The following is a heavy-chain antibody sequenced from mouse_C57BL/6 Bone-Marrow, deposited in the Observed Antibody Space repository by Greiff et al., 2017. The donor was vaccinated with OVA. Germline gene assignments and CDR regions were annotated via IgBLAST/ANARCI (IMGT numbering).Heavy chain of an antibody. CDR1: GFTFSSYA. CDR2: ISDGGSYT. J-gene: IGHJ2*01. D-gene: IGHD2-3*01. CDR3: ARDGLRDGYLFDY. V-gene: IGHV5-4*01. Sequence: EVKVEESGGGLVKPGGSLKLSCAASGFTFSSYAMSWVRQTPEKRLEWVATISDGGSYTYYPDNVKGRFTISRDNAKNNLYLQMSHLKSEDTAMYYCARDGLRDGYLFDYWGQGTTLTVSS.